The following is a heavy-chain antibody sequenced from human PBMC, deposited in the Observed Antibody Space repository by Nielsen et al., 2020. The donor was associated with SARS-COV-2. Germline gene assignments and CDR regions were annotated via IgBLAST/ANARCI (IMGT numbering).Heavy chain of an antibody. CDR2: ISYDGSNK. Sequence: GESLKISCAASGFTFSSYGMHWVRQAPGKGLEWVAVISYDGSNKYYADSVKGRFTISRDNSKNTLYLQMNSLRAEDTAVYYCARVDGMTTVTVDYWGQGTLVTVSS. CDR1: GFTFSSYG. CDR3: ARVDGMTTVTVDY. D-gene: IGHD4-17*01. V-gene: IGHV3-30*03. J-gene: IGHJ4*02.